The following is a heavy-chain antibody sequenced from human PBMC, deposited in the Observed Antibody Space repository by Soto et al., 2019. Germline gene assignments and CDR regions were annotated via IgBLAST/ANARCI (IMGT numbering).Heavy chain of an antibody. CDR1: GFTVSSYA. Sequence: GGSLRLSCAASGFTVSSYAMNWVRQAPGKGLEWVSVISGSDGSTYYADSVKGRFTISRDNSKNTLNLQMNSLRAEDTAVYYCARRSSSWYFDYWGQGTLVTVSS. D-gene: IGHD6-13*01. CDR3: ARRSSSWYFDY. J-gene: IGHJ4*02. CDR2: ISGSDGST. V-gene: IGHV3-23*01.